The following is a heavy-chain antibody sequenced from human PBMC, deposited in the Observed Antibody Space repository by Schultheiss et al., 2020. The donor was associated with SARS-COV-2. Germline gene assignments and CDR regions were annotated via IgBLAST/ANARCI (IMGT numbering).Heavy chain of an antibody. J-gene: IGHJ4*02. D-gene: IGHD4-11*01. Sequence: GGSLRLSCAASGFTFSSYGMHWVRQAPGKGLEWVSSISSSSSYIYYADSVKGRFTISRDNAKNTLYLQMNSLRAEDTAVYYCVRDSNYHSDYWGQGTLVTVSS. CDR3: VRDSNYHSDY. V-gene: IGHV3-21*01. CDR1: GFTFSSYG. CDR2: ISSSSSYI.